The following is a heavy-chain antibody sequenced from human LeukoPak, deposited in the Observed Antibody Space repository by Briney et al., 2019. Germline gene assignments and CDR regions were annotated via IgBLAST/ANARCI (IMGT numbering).Heavy chain of an antibody. CDR2: ISYDGSNK. CDR3: VFDWLLKWDV. Sequence: GGSLRLSCAASGFTFSSYGMHWVRQAPGKGLEWVALISYDGSNKYYADSVKGRFTISRDNSKNTLYLQMNSLRAEDTAVYYSVFDWLLKWDVWGQGTTVTVSS. D-gene: IGHD3-9*01. V-gene: IGHV3-30*03. CDR1: GFTFSSYG. J-gene: IGHJ6*02.